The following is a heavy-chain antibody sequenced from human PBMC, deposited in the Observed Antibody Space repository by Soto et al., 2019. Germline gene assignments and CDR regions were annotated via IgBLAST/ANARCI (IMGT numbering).Heavy chain of an antibody. CDR3: ASGRGRYFYYGMDV. CDR2: ISGSGDRT. V-gene: IGHV3-23*01. J-gene: IGHJ6*02. Sequence: EVQLLESGGGLVQPGGSLRLSCAASGFTFSSYAITWVRQAPGKGLEWVSVISGSGDRTYYADSVKGRFTISRDNSKNTLYLQMNSVRAEDTAVYYCASGRGRYFYYGMDVWGQGTTVTVSS. D-gene: IGHD1-26*01. CDR1: GFTFSSYA.